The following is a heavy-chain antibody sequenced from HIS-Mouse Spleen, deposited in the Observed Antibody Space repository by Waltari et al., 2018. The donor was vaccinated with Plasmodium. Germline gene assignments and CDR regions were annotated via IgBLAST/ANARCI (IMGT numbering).Heavy chain of an antibody. V-gene: IGHV5-51*03. CDR3: ARRAPGYSSGWFDP. CDR2: IYPGDSDT. D-gene: IGHD6-19*01. CDR1: GYSFTSYW. J-gene: IGHJ5*02. Sequence: EVQLVQSGAEVNKQGESLKISCRGSGYSFTSYWNGWVRQMPGKGLEWMGMIYPGDSDTRYSPSFQGQVTISADKSISTAYLQWSSLKASDTAMYYCARRAPGYSSGWFDPWGQGTLVTVSS.